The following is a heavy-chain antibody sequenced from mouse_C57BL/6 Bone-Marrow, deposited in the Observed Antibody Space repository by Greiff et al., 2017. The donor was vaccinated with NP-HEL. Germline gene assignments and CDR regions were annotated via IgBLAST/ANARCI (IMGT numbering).Heavy chain of an antibody. D-gene: IGHD2-5*01. CDR1: GYTFTSYG. J-gene: IGHJ1*03. Sequence: SGAELARPGASVKLSCKASGYTFTSYGISWVKQRTGQGLEWIGEIYPRSGNTYYNEKFKGKATLTADKSSSTAYMELRSLTSEDSAVYFCAYSNYGWYFDVWGTGTTVTVSS. CDR3: AYSNYGWYFDV. CDR2: IYPRSGNT. V-gene: IGHV1-81*01.